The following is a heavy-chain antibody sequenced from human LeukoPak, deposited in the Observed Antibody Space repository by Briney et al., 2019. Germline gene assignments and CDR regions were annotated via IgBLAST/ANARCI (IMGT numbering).Heavy chain of an antibody. CDR2: ISSPSSTI. J-gene: IGHJ4*02. Sequence: PGGSLRLSCAASGFTFSVYNMIWVRQAPGKRLEWISYISSPSSTIYYADSVKGRFTISRDNSKNTLYLQMNSLRAEDTAVYYCAKEAAFWSGYYYFDYWGQGTLVTVSS. CDR3: AKEAAFWSGYYYFDY. D-gene: IGHD3-3*01. CDR1: GFTFSVYN. V-gene: IGHV3-48*01.